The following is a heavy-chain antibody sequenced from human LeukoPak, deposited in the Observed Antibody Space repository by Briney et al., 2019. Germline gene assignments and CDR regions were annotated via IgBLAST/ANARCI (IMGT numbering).Heavy chain of an antibody. J-gene: IGHJ4*02. CDR2: IYHSGST. CDR1: GGSISSGGYY. Sequence: PSQTLSLTCTVSGGSISSGGYYWSWIRQPPGKGLEWIGYIYHSGSTYYNPSLKSRVTISVDRSKNQFSLKLSSVTAADTAVYYCARLVVPAAYYFDYWGQGTLVTVSS. D-gene: IGHD2-2*01. CDR3: ARLVVPAAYYFDY. V-gene: IGHV4-30-2*01.